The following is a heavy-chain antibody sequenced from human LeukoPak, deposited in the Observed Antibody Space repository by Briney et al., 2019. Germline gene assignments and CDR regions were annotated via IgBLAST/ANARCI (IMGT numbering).Heavy chain of an antibody. V-gene: IGHV1-2*02. CDR1: GYTFTGYY. D-gene: IGHD3-10*01. CDR2: INPNSGGT. Sequence: GASVKVSCKASGYTFTGYYMHWVRQAPGQGLEWMAWINPNSGGTNYAQKFQGRVTVTRDTSITTAYLELSRLRSDDTAVYYCARGHPEGVGAFDIWGQGTMVTVSS. J-gene: IGHJ3*02. CDR3: ARGHPEGVGAFDI.